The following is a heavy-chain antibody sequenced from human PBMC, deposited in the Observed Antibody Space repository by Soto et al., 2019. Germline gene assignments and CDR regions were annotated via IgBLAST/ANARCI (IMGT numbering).Heavy chain of an antibody. CDR2: INHSGST. Sequence: PSETLSLTCTVSGGSISSYYWTWIRQPPGTGLEWIGEINHSGSTNYNPSLKSRVTISVDTSKNQFSLKLTSVTAADTAVYYCARFFSDSSSFFPPWGQGPLVTVSS. J-gene: IGHJ5*02. D-gene: IGHD6-13*01. CDR3: ARFFSDSSSFFPP. CDR1: GGSISSYY. V-gene: IGHV4-34*01.